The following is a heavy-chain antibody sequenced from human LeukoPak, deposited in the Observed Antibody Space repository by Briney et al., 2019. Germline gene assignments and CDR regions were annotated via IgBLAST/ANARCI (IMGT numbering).Heavy chain of an antibody. J-gene: IGHJ2*01. V-gene: IGHV3-23*01. D-gene: IGHD1-1*01. CDR2: INGGGEDT. CDR1: GFTFTSYA. Sequence: GGSLRLSCAASGFTFTSYAMSWIRQAPGKGLEWVSAINGGGEDTYYPDSVKGRFTISRDNSKNTLSLQMNSLRAEDTAIYYCAKPRAMTTGVGRYFDLWGRGTLVTVSS. CDR3: AKPRAMTTGVGRYFDL.